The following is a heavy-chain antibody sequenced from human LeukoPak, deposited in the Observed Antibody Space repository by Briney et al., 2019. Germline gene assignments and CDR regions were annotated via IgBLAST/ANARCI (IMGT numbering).Heavy chain of an antibody. J-gene: IGHJ5*02. Sequence: SVKVSCKASGGTFSSYAISWVRQAPGQGLEWMGGIIPIFGTANYAQKFQGRVTMTRNTSITTAYMELSSLRSEDTAVYYCARMHYYDSSGDNWFDPWGQGTLVTVSS. CDR3: ARMHYYDSSGDNWFDP. V-gene: IGHV1-69*05. CDR1: GGTFSSYA. D-gene: IGHD3-22*01. CDR2: IIPIFGTA.